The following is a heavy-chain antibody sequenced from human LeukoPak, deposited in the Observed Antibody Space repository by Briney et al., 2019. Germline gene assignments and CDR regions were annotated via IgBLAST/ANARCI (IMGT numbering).Heavy chain of an antibody. D-gene: IGHD3-3*01. V-gene: IGHV4-30-2*01. J-gene: IGHJ4*02. CDR3: ARGDYDFWSGPVDY. CDR2: IYHSGST. Sequence: SQPLSLTCAVSGASISSGGYSWSWIRQPPGKGLEWIGYIYHSGSTYYNPSLKSRVTISVDRSKNQFSLKLSSVTAADTAVYYCARGDYDFWSGPVDYWGQGTLVTVSS. CDR1: GASISSGGYS.